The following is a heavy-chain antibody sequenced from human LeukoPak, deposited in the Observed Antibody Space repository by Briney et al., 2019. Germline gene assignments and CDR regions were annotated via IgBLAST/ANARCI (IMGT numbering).Heavy chain of an antibody. Sequence: SETLSLTCAVYGGSFSGYYWSWIRQPPGKGLEWIGEINHSGSTNYNPSLKSRVTISVDTSKNHSSLKLSSVTAADTAVYYCARVVVTAVGYNAFDIWGQGTMVTVSS. D-gene: IGHD2-21*02. CDR2: INHSGST. CDR3: ARVVVTAVGYNAFDI. CDR1: GGSFSGYY. J-gene: IGHJ3*02. V-gene: IGHV4-34*01.